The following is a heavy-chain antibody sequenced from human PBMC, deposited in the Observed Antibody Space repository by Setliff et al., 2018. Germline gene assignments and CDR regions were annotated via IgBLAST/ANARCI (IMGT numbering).Heavy chain of an antibody. CDR1: GYNFNGYY. CDR3: ARVAYGLEYFQY. J-gene: IGHJ1*01. Sequence: ASVKVSCKASGYNFNGYYLNWVRQAPGQGLEWMGWIVPHTGGTRYAQKFEGRVSMTRDTSISTAYMELSGLRSDDTAVYYCARVAYGLEYFQYWGQGTLVTVSS. V-gene: IGHV1-2*02. D-gene: IGHD4-17*01. CDR2: IVPHTGGT.